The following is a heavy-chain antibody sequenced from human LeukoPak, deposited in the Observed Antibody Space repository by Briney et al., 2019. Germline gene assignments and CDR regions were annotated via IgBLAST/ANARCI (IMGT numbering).Heavy chain of an antibody. CDR2: TYYRSKWYN. D-gene: IGHD6-19*01. J-gene: IGHJ4*02. CDR3: ARVSDSSGWPRIDY. V-gene: IGHV6-1*01. CDR1: GDSVSSNSSA. Sequence: SQTLSLTCAISGDSVSSNSSAWNWIRQSPSRGLEWLGRTYYRSKWYNDYAVSVKSRITINPDTSKNQFSLQLNSVTPEDTAVYYCARVSDSSGWPRIDYWGQGTLVTVSS.